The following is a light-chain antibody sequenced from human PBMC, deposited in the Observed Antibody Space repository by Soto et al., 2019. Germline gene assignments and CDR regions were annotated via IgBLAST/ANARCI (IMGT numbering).Light chain of an antibody. Sequence: EIVLTQSPGILSLSPGERATLSCRASQSVSSSSLAWYQQKPGQAPRLLIYSTSIRATGIPDRFSGSGSGKDFTLTISRLEPEDFTVYHCQQYGDSPWTFGQGTKVDIK. V-gene: IGKV3-20*01. CDR2: STS. CDR3: QQYGDSPWT. J-gene: IGKJ1*01. CDR1: QSVSSSS.